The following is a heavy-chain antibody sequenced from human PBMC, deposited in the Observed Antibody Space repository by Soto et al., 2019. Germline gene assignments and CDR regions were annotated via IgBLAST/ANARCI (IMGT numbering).Heavy chain of an antibody. Sequence: PSETLSLTCTVSGGSISSGGYYWSWIRQHPGKGLEWIGYIYYSGSTYYNPSLKSRVTISVDTSKNQFSLKLSSVTAADTAVYYCASAGAVTSGYGMDAWGQGTTVTVSS. CDR1: GGSISSGGYY. D-gene: IGHD3-10*01. CDR3: ASAGAVTSGYGMDA. CDR2: IYYSGST. J-gene: IGHJ6*01. V-gene: IGHV4-31*03.